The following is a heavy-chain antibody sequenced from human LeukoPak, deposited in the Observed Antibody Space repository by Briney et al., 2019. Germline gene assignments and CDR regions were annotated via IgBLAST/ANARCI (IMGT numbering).Heavy chain of an antibody. CDR2: INPNSGGT. CDR3: ATDFGSIVGATIYY. V-gene: IGHV1-2*02. J-gene: IGHJ4*02. D-gene: IGHD1-26*01. CDR1: GYTFTGYY. Sequence: ASVKVSCKASGYTFTGYYMHWVRQAPGQGLEWMGWINPNSGGTNYAQKFQGRVTMTEDTSTDTAYMELSSLRSEDTAVYYCATDFGSIVGATIYYWGQGTLVTVSS.